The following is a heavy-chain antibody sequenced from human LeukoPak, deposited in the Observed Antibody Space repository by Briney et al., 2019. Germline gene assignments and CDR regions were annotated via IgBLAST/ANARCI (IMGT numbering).Heavy chain of an antibody. D-gene: IGHD6-13*01. Sequence: PGGSLRLSCAASGFTFSDYYMSWIRQAPGKGLEWVSYISSSGSTIYYADSVKGRFTISRDNAKNSLYLQMNSLGAEDTAVYYCARDRAYSSSWYGVDYWGQGTLVTVSS. CDR1: GFTFSDYY. CDR2: ISSSGSTI. CDR3: ARDRAYSSSWYGVDY. V-gene: IGHV3-11*01. J-gene: IGHJ4*02.